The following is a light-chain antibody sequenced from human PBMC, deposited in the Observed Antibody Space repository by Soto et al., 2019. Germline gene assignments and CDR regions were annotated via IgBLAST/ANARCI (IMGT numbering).Light chain of an antibody. J-gene: IGKJ1*01. Sequence: TPMCKSPYPLFVFEEDRVTITCRGSQTISSWLAWYQQKPGKARKLLIYKASTVKSGVPSRFSGIGSGTEFALTISSLQSGDFATYFCQQYSSYAWTFGQGAKV. V-gene: IGKV1-5*03. CDR1: QTISSW. CDR3: QQYSSYAWT. CDR2: KAS.